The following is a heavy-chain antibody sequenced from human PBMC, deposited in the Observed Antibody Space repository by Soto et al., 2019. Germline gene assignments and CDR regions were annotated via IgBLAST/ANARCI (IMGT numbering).Heavy chain of an antibody. CDR2: IIPLFGEA. V-gene: IGHV1-69*01. CDR1: GXXXXTFX. CDR3: ARGVYSDGPTDDYVNWPPLL. Sequence: QVQLVQSGXEXKXPGXXXXXXXXASGXXXXTFXXXXVRXAXXXXXXWMGGIIPLFGEANYARKFQGRVTLTADESTTTAFMELSRLRSDDTAVYYCARGVYSDGPTDDYVNWPPLLWGQGTRITVTS. D-gene: IGHD1-1*01. J-gene: IGHJ4*02.